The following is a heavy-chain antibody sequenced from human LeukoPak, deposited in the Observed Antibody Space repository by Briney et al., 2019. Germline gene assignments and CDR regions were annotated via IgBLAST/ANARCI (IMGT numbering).Heavy chain of an antibody. D-gene: IGHD3-10*02. CDR2: ISAYNGNT. CDR1: GHTFTSYG. V-gene: IGHV1-18*01. Sequence: ASVKVSCKASGHTFTSYGISWVRQAPGQGLEWMGWISAYNGNTNYAQKLQGRVTMTTDTSTSTAYMELRSLRSDDTAVYYCARLFGELLEPYYFDYWGQGTLVAVSS. CDR3: ARLFGELLEPYYFDY. J-gene: IGHJ4*02.